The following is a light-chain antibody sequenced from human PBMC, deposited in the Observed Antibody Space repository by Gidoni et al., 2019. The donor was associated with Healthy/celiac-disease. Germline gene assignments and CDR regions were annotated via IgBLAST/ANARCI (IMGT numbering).Light chain of an antibody. CDR1: QSISSY. CDR2: AAS. J-gene: IGKJ3*01. V-gene: IGKV1-39*01. Sequence: DTQMTQSPSSLSASGGDRVTITCRASQSISSYLNWYQQKPGKAPKLLIYAASSLQSGVPSRFSGSGSGTGFTLTISSLQPEDFATYYCQQSYSTPFTFGPGTKVDIK. CDR3: QQSYSTPFT.